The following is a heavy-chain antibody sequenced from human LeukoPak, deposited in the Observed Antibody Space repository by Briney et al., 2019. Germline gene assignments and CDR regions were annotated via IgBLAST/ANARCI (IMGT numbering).Heavy chain of an antibody. V-gene: IGHV3-7*04. CDR3: AGGRSHCSGGSCYPFFDY. J-gene: IGHJ4*02. CDR1: GFTFSSYW. Sequence: GGSLRLSCAASGFTFSSYWMSWVRQAPGEGLEWVANIKQDGSEKYYVDSVKGRFTISRDNAKNSLYLQMNSLRAEDTAVYYCAGGRSHCSGGSCYPFFDYWGQGTLVTVSS. D-gene: IGHD2-15*01. CDR2: IKQDGSEK.